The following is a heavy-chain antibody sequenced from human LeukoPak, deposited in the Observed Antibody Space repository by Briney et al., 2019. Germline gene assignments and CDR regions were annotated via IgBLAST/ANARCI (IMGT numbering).Heavy chain of an antibody. CDR2: IYYSGST. J-gene: IGHJ4*02. CDR1: GGSISSHY. V-gene: IGHV4-59*11. Sequence: SETLSLTCTVSGGSISSHYWSWNRQPPGKGLEWIGYIYYSGSTNYNPSLKSRVTISVDTSKNQFSLKLSSVTAADTAVYYCARESGVYGGKIDYWGQGTLVTVSS. CDR3: ARESGVYGGKIDY. D-gene: IGHD4-23*01.